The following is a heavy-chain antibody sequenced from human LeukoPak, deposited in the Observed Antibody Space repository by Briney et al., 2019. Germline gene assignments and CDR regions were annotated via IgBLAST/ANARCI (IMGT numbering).Heavy chain of an antibody. D-gene: IGHD4-17*01. CDR1: GFTFSSYE. J-gene: IGHJ6*03. CDR3: ARGRDFYGDYQYYYYMDV. Sequence: PGGSLRLSCAASGFTFSSYEMNWVRQAPGKGLVWVSRINSDGSSTSYADSVKGRFTISRDNAKNTLYLQMNSLRAEDTAVYYCARGRDFYGDYQYYYYMDVWGKGTTVTVSS. V-gene: IGHV3-74*01. CDR2: INSDGSST.